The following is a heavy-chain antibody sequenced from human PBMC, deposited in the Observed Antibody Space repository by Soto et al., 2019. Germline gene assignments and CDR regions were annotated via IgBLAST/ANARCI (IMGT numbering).Heavy chain of an antibody. J-gene: IGHJ4*01. D-gene: IGHD3-22*01. CDR1: GFIFSNAW. CDR3: TTDSYSTMLVVRFDY. Sequence: GGSLRLSCAASGFIFSNAWINWVRQAPGGGLEWVGRIKSKVNGATTDFAAPVKGRFAISRDDSRQHVYLQMNSLRIEDTAVYYCTTDSYSTMLVVRFDYWGHGTPVTVSS. V-gene: IGHV3-15*07. CDR2: IKSKVNGATT.